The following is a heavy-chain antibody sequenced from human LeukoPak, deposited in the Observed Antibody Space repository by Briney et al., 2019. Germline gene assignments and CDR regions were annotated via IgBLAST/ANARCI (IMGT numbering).Heavy chain of an antibody. Sequence: GGSLRPSCAASGFSFSSYEMNWVRQAPGKGLERVSYISSSGSTMYSADSVKGRFTISRDNAKNSLYLQMNSLRAEDTGVYYCARDRGYSYDYALDYWGQGTLVTVSS. V-gene: IGHV3-48*03. J-gene: IGHJ4*02. D-gene: IGHD5-18*01. CDR1: GFSFSSYE. CDR2: ISSSGSTM. CDR3: ARDRGYSYDYALDY.